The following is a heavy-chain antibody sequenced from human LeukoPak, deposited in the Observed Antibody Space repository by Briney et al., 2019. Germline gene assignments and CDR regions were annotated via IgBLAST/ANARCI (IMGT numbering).Heavy chain of an antibody. Sequence: GGSLRLSCAASGFSLSNHYMDWVRQAPGKGLEWVGRTRNRADSYTTEYAASVRGRFIISRDDSKNSLFLQMNSLKTEDTAVYFCARGFDYGDGFDYWGQVTLVTVSS. J-gene: IGHJ4*02. CDR2: TRNRADSYTT. CDR1: GFSLSNHY. D-gene: IGHD4-17*01. CDR3: ARGFDYGDGFDY. V-gene: IGHV3-72*01.